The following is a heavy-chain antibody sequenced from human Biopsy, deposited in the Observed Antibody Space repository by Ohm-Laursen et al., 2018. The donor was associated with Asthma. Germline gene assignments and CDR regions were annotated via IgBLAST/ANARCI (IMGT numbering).Heavy chain of an antibody. J-gene: IGHJ4*02. CDR2: ISVYNGDT. CDR3: ARHPYNFGGFNY. CDR1: GYTFSSFG. Sequence: SSVKVSCNASGYTFSSFGISWVRQAPGQGLDWMGWISVYNGDTDYAQKLQGRVTMTTDTSTDTAYMELRSLRSDDTAVYYCARHPYNFGGFNYWGQGSLVLVSS. D-gene: IGHD5-24*01. V-gene: IGHV1-18*01.